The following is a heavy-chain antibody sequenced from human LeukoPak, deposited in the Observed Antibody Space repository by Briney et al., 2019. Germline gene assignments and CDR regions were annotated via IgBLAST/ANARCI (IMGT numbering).Heavy chain of an antibody. CDR3: ARDVGGVIASSHL. V-gene: IGHV3-7*01. CDR2: IKQDGSEK. Sequence: TGGPLRLSCAASGFTFSSYWMSWVRQAPGKGLEWVANIKQDGSEKYYVDSVKGRFTISRDNAKNSLYLQMNSLRAEDTAVYYCARDVGGVIASSHLGGQGTLVTVSS. D-gene: IGHD3-16*02. J-gene: IGHJ4*02. CDR1: GFTFSSYW.